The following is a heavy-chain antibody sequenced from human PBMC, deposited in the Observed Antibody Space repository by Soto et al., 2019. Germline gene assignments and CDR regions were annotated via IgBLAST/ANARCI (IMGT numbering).Heavy chain of an antibody. J-gene: IGHJ4*02. D-gene: IGHD4-17*01. CDR3: ARPRFYGDYHPDFGY. CDR1: GGSFSGCY. V-gene: IGHV4-34*01. CDR2: INHSGIT. Sequence: PSETLSLTCAVYGGSFSGCYRSWIRQPLGKGLEWIGEINHSGITNYNPSLKSRVTISVDTSKNQFSLKLSSVTAADTAVYYCARPRFYGDYHPDFGYWGQGTMGTLYS.